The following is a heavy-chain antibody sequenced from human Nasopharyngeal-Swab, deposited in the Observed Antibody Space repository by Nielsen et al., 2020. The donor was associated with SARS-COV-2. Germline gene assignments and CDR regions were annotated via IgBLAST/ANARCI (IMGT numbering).Heavy chain of an antibody. CDR1: GYTLTELS. V-gene: IGHV1-24*01. D-gene: IGHD2-2*01. J-gene: IGHJ5*02. CDR2: FDPEDGET. Sequence: ASVKVSCKVSGYTLTELSMHWVRQAPGKGLEWMGGFDPEDGETSYAQKFQGRVTMTRDTSTSTVYMELSSLRSEDTAVYYCARALPAATPSGRFDPWGQGTLVTVSS. CDR3: ARALPAATPSGRFDP.